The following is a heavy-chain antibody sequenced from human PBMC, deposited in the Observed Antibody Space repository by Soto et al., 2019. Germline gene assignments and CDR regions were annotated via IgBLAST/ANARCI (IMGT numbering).Heavy chain of an antibody. J-gene: IGHJ4*02. CDR1: GYSIISGYY. CDR3: ARDGYDSSGYLTY. D-gene: IGHD3-22*01. Sequence: SETLSLTCAVSGYSIISGYYLGGMRQPPGKGLEWIGSIYHSGSTYYNPSLKSRVTISVDTSENQFSLKLSSVTAADTAVYYCARDGYDSSGYLTYWGQGTLVTVSS. CDR2: IYHSGST. V-gene: IGHV4-38-2*02.